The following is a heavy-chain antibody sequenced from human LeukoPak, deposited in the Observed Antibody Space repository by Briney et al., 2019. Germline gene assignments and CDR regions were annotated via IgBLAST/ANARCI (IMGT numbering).Heavy chain of an antibody. J-gene: IGHJ3*02. CDR3: ARLFGELGDAFDI. V-gene: IGHV5-51*01. CDR1: GYSFTSYW. D-gene: IGHD3-10*02. CDR2: IYPGDSDT. Sequence: GESLKISCKGSGYSFTSYWIGWVRQMPGKGLEWMGIIYPGDSDTRYSPSFQGQVTISADKSISTAYLQWSGLKASDTAMYYCARLFGELGDAFDIWGQGTMVTVSS.